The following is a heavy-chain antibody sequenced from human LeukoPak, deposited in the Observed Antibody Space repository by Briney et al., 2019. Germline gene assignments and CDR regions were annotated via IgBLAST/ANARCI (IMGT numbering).Heavy chain of an antibody. CDR1: GFTFSNFA. CDR2: VSSDGSTK. J-gene: IGHJ4*02. CDR3: AKDGGKAVAGTFDY. D-gene: IGHD6-19*01. V-gene: IGHV3-30*04. Sequence: GGSLRLSCAASGFTFSNFAMHWVRQAPGKGLEHVAVVSSDGSTKYYPDSVRGRFIISRDNFKSTVYLQMNSLRIDDTAVYHCAKDGGKAVAGTFDYRGQGTLVTVSS.